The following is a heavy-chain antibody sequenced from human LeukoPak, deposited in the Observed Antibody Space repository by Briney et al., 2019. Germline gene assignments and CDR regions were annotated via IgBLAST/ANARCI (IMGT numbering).Heavy chain of an antibody. D-gene: IGHD6-19*01. Sequence: PSETLSLTCTVSGGSISSYYWSWIRQPAGKGLEWIGRIYTSGSTNYNPSLKSRVTMSVVTSKNQFSLKLSSVTAADTAVYYCAREKGIAVAGTLSDWFDPWGQGTLVTVSS. J-gene: IGHJ5*02. V-gene: IGHV4-4*07. CDR2: IYTSGST. CDR1: GGSISSYY. CDR3: AREKGIAVAGTLSDWFDP.